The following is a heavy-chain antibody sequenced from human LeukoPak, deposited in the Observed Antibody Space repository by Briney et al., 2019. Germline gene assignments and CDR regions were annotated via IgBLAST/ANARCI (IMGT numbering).Heavy chain of an antibody. V-gene: IGHV3-30-3*01. CDR1: GFTFSSYA. CDR3: ARDGRARYSYGSSSYGMDV. Sequence: QAGGSLRLSCAASGFTFSSYAMHWVRQAPGKGLEWVAVISYDGSNKYYADSVKGRFTISRDNSKNTLYLQMNSLRAEDTAVYYCARDGRARYSYGSSSYGMDVWGQGTTVTVSS. D-gene: IGHD5-18*01. CDR2: ISYDGSNK. J-gene: IGHJ6*02.